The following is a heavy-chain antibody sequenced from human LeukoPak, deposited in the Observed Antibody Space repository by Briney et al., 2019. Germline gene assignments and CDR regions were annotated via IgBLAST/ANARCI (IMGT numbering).Heavy chain of an antibody. CDR3: AGGTPYYYGMDV. V-gene: IGHV4-30-2*01. J-gene: IGHJ6*02. Sequence: SETLSLTCAVSGGSISSGGYSWSWIRQPPGKGLEWIGYIYHSGGTYYNPSLKSRVTISVDRSKNQFSLKLSSVTAADTAVYYCAGGTPYYYGMDVWGQGTTVTVSS. CDR2: IYHSGGT. CDR1: GGSISSGGYS.